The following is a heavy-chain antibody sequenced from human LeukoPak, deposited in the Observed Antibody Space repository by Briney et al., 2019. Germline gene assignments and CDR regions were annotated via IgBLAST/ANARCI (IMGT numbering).Heavy chain of an antibody. Sequence: ASVKVSCKASAGTFSSYAISWVRQAPGQGLEWMGGIIPIFGTANYAQKFQGRVTITTDESTSTAYMELSSLRSEDTAVYYCAREGYSGSYDYWGQGTLVTVSS. CDR2: IIPIFGTA. CDR3: AREGYSGSYDY. D-gene: IGHD1-26*01. CDR1: AGTFSSYA. V-gene: IGHV1-69*05. J-gene: IGHJ4*02.